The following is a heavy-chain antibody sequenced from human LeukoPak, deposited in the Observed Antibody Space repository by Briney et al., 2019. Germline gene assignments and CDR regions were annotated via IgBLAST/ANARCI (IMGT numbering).Heavy chain of an antibody. CDR3: ARVGDFWTLEDAGRESNYYYYYMDV. Sequence: GASVKVSCKASGGTFSSYAISWVRQAPGQGLEWMGGIIPIFGTANYAQKFQGRVTITTDESTSTAYMELSSLRSEDTAVYYCARVGDFWTLEDAGRESNYYYYYMDVWGKGTTVTVSS. J-gene: IGHJ6*03. D-gene: IGHD3-3*01. CDR1: GGTFSSYA. CDR2: IIPIFGTA. V-gene: IGHV1-69*05.